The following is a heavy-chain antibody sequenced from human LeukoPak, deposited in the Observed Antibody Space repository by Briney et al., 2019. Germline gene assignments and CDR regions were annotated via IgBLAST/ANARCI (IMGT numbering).Heavy chain of an antibody. D-gene: IGHD2-2*01. CDR1: GYTFTGYY. V-gene: IGHV1-2*02. CDR2: INPNSGGT. CDR3: ARDELVVVPAAIGDHYYYYMDV. J-gene: IGHJ6*03. Sequence: ASVKVSCKASGYTFTGYYMHWVRQAPGQGLEWMGWINPNSGGTNYAQKFQGRVTMTRDTSISTAYMELSRLRSDDTAVYYCARDELVVVPAAIGDHYYYYMDVWGKGTTVTVSS.